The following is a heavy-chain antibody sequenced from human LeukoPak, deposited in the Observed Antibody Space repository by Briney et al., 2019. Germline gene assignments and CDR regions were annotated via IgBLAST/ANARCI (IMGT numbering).Heavy chain of an antibody. CDR1: GRSISSYY. CDR3: ARHGDYGGNSMFDY. V-gene: IGHV4-4*09. Sequence: SETLSLTCTVSGRSISSYYWSWIRQPPGKGLEWIGYIYTSGSTNYNPSLKSRVTISVDTSKNQFSLKLSSVTAADTAVYYCARHGDYGGNSMFDYWGQGTLVTVSS. J-gene: IGHJ4*02. D-gene: IGHD4-23*01. CDR2: IYTSGST.